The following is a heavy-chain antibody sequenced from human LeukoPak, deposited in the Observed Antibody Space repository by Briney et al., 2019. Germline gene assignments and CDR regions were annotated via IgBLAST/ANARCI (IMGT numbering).Heavy chain of an antibody. V-gene: IGHV3-11*01. D-gene: IGHD2-2*03. CDR1: GFTFNDYS. Sequence: PGGSLRLSCTASGFTFNDYSLSWIRQSPGKGLEWISYITSGGGSIFYADFVEGRFTISRDNAENSLYLQLNSLRDEDTAVYYCARWIDGFDVWGQGTMVTVSS. CDR2: ITSGGGSI. J-gene: IGHJ3*01. CDR3: ARWIDGFDV.